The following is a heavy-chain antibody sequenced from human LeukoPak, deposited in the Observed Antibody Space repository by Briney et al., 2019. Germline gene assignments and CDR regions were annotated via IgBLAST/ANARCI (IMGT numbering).Heavy chain of an antibody. CDR3: ARGRTGYHLLPTKKDYSYYYMDV. CDR1: GGSFSGYY. CDR2: INHSGST. V-gene: IGHV4-34*01. Sequence: PSETLSLTCAVYGGSFSGYYWSWIRQPPGKGLEWIGEINHSGSTNYNPSLKSRVTISVDTSKNQFSLKLSSVTAADTAVYYCARGRTGYHLLPTKKDYSYYYMDVWDKGTTVTVSS. J-gene: IGHJ6*03. D-gene: IGHD2-2*01.